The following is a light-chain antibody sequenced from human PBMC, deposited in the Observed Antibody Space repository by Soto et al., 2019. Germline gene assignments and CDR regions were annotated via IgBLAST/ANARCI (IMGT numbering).Light chain of an antibody. CDR1: QTVSSTW. V-gene: IGKV3-20*01. CDR3: QQYGSSRYT. CDR2: GAS. Sequence: ETVLTQSPGTLSLSPWERATLSCRASQTVSSTWLAWYQQKPGQPPRLLIYGASSRASGIPDRFSGSGSGTEFTLTISRLEPEDFAVYYCQQYGSSRYTFGQGTKLEIK. J-gene: IGKJ2*01.